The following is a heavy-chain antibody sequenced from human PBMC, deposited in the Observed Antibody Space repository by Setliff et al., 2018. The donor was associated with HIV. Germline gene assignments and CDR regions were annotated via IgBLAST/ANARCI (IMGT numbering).Heavy chain of an antibody. CDR2: INPDGLQR. J-gene: IGHJ4*02. Sequence: GGSLRLSCAVSGFTFTTYWMTWVRQAPGKGLEWVANINPDGLQRNYADSVKGRFTISRDNADNSLYLQVNSLRAEDTAVYYCARDTAYSFNYWGQGTLVTVAS. V-gene: IGHV3-7*01. CDR3: ARDTAYSFNY. D-gene: IGHD5-18*01. CDR1: GFTFTTYW.